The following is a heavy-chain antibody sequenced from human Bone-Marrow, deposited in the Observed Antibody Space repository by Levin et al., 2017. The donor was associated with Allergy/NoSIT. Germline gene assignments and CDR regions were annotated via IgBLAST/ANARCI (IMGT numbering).Heavy chain of an antibody. CDR2: ISGSGDMT. Sequence: GGSLRLSCRASGFLFDTSAMTWVRQAPGKGLKWVSAISGSGDMTSYADSVKGRFTVSRDNSKNMLFLEMDNLRVEDTAIFYCVKGSSGWFRDEDSWGQGTLVTVSS. CDR3: VKGSSGWFRDEDS. D-gene: IGHD6-19*01. J-gene: IGHJ5*01. CDR1: GFLFDTSA. V-gene: IGHV3-23*01.